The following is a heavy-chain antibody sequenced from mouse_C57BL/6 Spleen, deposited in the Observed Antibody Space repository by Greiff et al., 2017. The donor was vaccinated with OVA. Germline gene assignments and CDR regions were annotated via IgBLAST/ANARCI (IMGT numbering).Heavy chain of an antibody. Sequence: VQLQQSGAELVRPGASVKLSCKASGYTFTDYYINWVKQRPGQGLEWIARIYPGSGNTYYNEKFKGKATLTAEKSSSTAYMQLSSLTSEDSAVYFCARRRNWDDFDYWGQGTTLTVSS. CDR3: ARRRNWDDFDY. CDR2: IYPGSGNT. D-gene: IGHD4-1*01. J-gene: IGHJ2*01. V-gene: IGHV1-76*01. CDR1: GYTFTDYY.